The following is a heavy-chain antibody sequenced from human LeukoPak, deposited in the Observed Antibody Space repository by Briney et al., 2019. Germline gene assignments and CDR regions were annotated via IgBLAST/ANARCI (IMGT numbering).Heavy chain of an antibody. CDR1: GGSFSGYY. J-gene: IGHJ4*02. D-gene: IGHD1-26*01. V-gene: IGHV4-34*01. CDR3: ARGWELLRPFDY. Sequence: SETLCLTCAVYGGSFSGYYWSWIRQPPGKGLEWIGEINHSGSTNYNPSLKSRVTISVDTSKNQFSLKLSSVTAADTAVYYCARGWELLRPFDYWGQGTLVTVSS. CDR2: INHSGST.